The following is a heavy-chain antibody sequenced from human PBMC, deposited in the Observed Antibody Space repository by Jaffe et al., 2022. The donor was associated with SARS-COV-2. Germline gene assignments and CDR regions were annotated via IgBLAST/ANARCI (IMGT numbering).Heavy chain of an antibody. D-gene: IGHD3-16*01. Sequence: EVQLVESGGGLVQPGRSLRLSCVVSGVNFGNCAMHWVRQTSGKGLEWVSGITWKSTYIGYADSVNGRLTISRDDAKSSLYLQMNSLRPEDTALYYCVIETQSGGLNYWGQGVLVTVSS. CDR3: VIETQSGGLNY. V-gene: IGHV3-9*01. J-gene: IGHJ4*02. CDR2: ITWKSTYI. CDR1: GVNFGNCA.